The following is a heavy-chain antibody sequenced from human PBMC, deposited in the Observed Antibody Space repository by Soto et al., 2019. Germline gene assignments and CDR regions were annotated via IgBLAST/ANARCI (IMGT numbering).Heavy chain of an antibody. D-gene: IGHD3-10*01. CDR2: VSSTGST. V-gene: IGHV4-59*01. CDR3: ARRGSGSYSDY. Sequence: PSETLSLTCTVSGASITQYYWNWIRQSPGKGLEWIVSVSSTGSTVYNPSLTSRVTVSLDTSKNQFSLTLNSVTAADTAVYYCARRGSGSYSDYWGQGTLVTVSS. J-gene: IGHJ4*02. CDR1: GASITQYY.